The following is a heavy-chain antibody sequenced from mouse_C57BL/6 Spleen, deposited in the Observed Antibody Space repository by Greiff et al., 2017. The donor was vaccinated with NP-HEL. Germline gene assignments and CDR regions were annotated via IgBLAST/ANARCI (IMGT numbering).Heavy chain of an antibody. D-gene: IGHD6-2*01. Sequence: QVQLKESGAELVRPGASVTLSCKASGYTFTDYEMHWVKQTPVHGLEWIGAIDPETGGTAYNQKFKGKAILTADKSSSTAYMELRSLTSEDSAVYYCTRGVWYYFDYWGQGTTLTVSS. CDR2: IDPETGGT. V-gene: IGHV1-15*01. CDR1: GYTFTDYE. J-gene: IGHJ2*01. CDR3: TRGVWYYFDY.